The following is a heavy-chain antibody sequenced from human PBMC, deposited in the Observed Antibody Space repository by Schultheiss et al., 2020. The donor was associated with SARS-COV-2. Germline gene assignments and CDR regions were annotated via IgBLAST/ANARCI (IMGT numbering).Heavy chain of an antibody. CDR2: IWYDGSNK. J-gene: IGHJ5*02. D-gene: IGHD6-13*01. Sequence: GGSLRLSCAASGFTFSSYWMHWVRQAPGKGLEWVAVIWYDGSNKYYADSVKGRFTISRDNSKNTLYLQMNSLRAEDTAVYYCARDRDSSSCNWFDPWGQGTLVTVSS. CDR3: ARDRDSSSCNWFDP. V-gene: IGHV3-33*08. CDR1: GFTFSSYW.